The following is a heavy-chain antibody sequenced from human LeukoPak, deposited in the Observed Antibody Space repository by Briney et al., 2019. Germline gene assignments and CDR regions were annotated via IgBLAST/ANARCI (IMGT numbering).Heavy chain of an antibody. CDR1: GGSISSGGYY. D-gene: IGHD4-23*01. Sequence: SQTLSLTCTVSGGSISSGGYYWSWIRQHPGKGLEWIGYIYYSGSTYYNPSLKSRVTISVDTPKNQFSLKLSSVTAADTAVYYCATQGTDYGGLFDYWGQGTLVTVSS. J-gene: IGHJ4*02. CDR2: IYYSGST. CDR3: ATQGTDYGGLFDY. V-gene: IGHV4-31*03.